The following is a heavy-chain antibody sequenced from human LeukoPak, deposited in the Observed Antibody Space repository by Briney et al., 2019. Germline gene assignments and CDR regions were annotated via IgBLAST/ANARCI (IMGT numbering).Heavy chain of an antibody. V-gene: IGHV3-21*01. Sequence: GGSLRLSCAASGFTFSYYELNWVRQAPGKGLEWVSSISSSSSYIYYADSVKGRFTISRDNAKNSLYLQMNSLRAEDTAVYYCAELGITMIGGVWGKGTTVTISS. CDR1: GFTFSYYE. D-gene: IGHD3-10*02. J-gene: IGHJ6*04. CDR2: ISSSSSYI. CDR3: AELGITMIGGV.